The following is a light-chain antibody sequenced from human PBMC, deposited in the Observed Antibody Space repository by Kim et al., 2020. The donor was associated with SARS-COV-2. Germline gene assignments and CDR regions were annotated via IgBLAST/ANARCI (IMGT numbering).Light chain of an antibody. Sequence: SLSPGEGATLSCRASQSVGEYLGWYQQKPGQAPRLLIFDTSNRATGIPARFSGSGSGTDFTLTITSLEPEDFAVYYCHQRYSWPRTFGQGTKLEI. CDR1: QSVGEY. V-gene: IGKV3-11*01. J-gene: IGKJ2*01. CDR3: HQRYSWPRT. CDR2: DTS.